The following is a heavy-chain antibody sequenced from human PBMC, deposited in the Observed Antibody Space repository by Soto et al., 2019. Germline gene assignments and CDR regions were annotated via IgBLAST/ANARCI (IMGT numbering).Heavy chain of an antibody. Sequence: QVQLVQSGAEVKKPGASVEVSCKASGYTFGNYGINWVRQAPGQGLEWVGWINGYNGDTNYAQKFQGRVTMTTDTSTRTAYMELRSLRSGDTAMYFCVREATIAETGSGMDVWGQGTTVTVSS. CDR2: INGYNGDT. CDR1: GYTFGNYG. CDR3: VREATIAETGSGMDV. V-gene: IGHV1-18*01. J-gene: IGHJ6*02. D-gene: IGHD6-13*01.